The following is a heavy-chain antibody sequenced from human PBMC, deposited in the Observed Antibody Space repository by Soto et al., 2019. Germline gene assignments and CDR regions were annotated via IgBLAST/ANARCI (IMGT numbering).Heavy chain of an antibody. CDR3: ARDLYSSVWDHYYYCYVKYV. J-gene: IGHJ6*02. D-gene: IGHD6-19*01. Sequence: ASVKVSCKASGYTFTSYAMHWVRQAPGQRLELMGWINAGNGNTKYSQKFQGRVTITRDTSASTAYMELSSLRSEDTAVYYCARDLYSSVWDHYYYCYVKYVWGQGTTVTVS. CDR1: GYTFTSYA. V-gene: IGHV1-3*01. CDR2: INAGNGNT.